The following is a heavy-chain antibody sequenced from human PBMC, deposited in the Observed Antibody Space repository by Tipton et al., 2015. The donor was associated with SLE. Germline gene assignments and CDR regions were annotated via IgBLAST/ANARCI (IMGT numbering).Heavy chain of an antibody. CDR2: LYYSGNT. V-gene: IGHV4-59*01. CDR1: GDSISDYY. CDR3: ARLRFVGVRGAIPYYYYMDV. J-gene: IGHJ6*03. D-gene: IGHD3-10*01. Sequence: TLSLTCTVSGDSISDYYWSWIRQPPGKGLEWIGNLYYSGNTNYKSSLKNRDTISGNTSENQFSLRLNSVTAADTAVYYCARLRFVGVRGAIPYYYYMDVWGKGTTVTVSS.